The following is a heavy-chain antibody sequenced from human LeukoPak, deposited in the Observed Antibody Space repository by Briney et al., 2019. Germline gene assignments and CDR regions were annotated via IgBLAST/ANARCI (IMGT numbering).Heavy chain of an antibody. D-gene: IGHD5-18*01. V-gene: IGHV3-30-3*01. CDR3: AFLPTAMDLYYFDY. J-gene: IGHJ4*02. CDR1: GFTFSSYA. CDR2: ISYDGSNK. Sequence: PGGSLRLSCAASGFTFSSYAMHWVRQAPGKGLVWVAVISYDGSNKYYADSVKGRFTISRDNSKNTLYLQMNSLRAEDTAVYYCAFLPTAMDLYYFDYWGQGTLVTVSS.